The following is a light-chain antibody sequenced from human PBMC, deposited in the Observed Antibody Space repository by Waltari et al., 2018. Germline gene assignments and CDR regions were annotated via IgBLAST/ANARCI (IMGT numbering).Light chain of an antibody. CDR1: SSDVGKYTL. CDR2: EVS. J-gene: IGLJ3*02. Sequence: QSALTQPASVSGSPGQSITISCTGTSSDVGKYTLVSWYHQHPGKAPKVMIYEVSKRPSGVSNRFSGSKSGNTASLTISGLQAEDEADYYCCSYVRSTWVFGGGTKLTVL. CDR3: CSYVRSTWV. V-gene: IGLV2-23*02.